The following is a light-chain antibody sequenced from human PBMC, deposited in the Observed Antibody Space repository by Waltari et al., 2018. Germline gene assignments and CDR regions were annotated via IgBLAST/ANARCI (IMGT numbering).Light chain of an antibody. V-gene: IGKV3D-20*02. CDR3: QHRSNWPPEFT. CDR1: QSVSSSY. J-gene: IGKJ3*01. CDR2: GAS. Sequence: EIVLTQSPGTLSLSPGERATLSCRASQSVSSSYLAWYQQKPGQAPRLLIYGASSRATGIPDRFSGSGSGTDFTLTNSRLEPEDFAVYYCQHRSNWPPEFTFGPGTKVYIK.